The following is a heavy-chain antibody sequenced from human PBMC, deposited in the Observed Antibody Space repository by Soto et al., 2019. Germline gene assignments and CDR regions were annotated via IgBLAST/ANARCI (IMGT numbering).Heavy chain of an antibody. D-gene: IGHD3-22*01. Sequence: ASVKVSCKAPGYTFTSYGISWVRQAPGQGLEWMGWISAYNGNTNYAQKLQGRVTMTTDTSTSTAYMELRSLRSDDTAVYYCARDRYYDSSGYYPGIRYYFDYWGQGTLVTVSS. V-gene: IGHV1-18*01. CDR3: ARDRYYDSSGYYPGIRYYFDY. J-gene: IGHJ4*02. CDR1: GYTFTSYG. CDR2: ISAYNGNT.